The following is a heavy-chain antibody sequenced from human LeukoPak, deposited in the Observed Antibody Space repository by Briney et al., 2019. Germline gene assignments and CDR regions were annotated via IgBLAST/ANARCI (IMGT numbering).Heavy chain of an antibody. CDR1: GYSISSGYY. D-gene: IGHD3-22*01. CDR3: ASRSYYYDSSGQEDY. V-gene: IGHV4-38-2*01. J-gene: IGHJ4*02. Sequence: ASETLSLTCAVSGYSISSGYYWGWIRQPPGKGLERIGSIYHSGSTYYNPSLKSRIIITVDTDKNQFSLKLLSVPAADTAVYYCASRSYYYDSSGQEDYWGQGTLVTVSS. CDR2: IYHSGST.